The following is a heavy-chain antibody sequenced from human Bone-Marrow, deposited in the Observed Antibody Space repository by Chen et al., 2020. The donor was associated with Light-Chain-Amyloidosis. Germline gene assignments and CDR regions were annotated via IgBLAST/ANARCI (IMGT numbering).Heavy chain of an antibody. Sequence: QVQLQQWGAGLLKPSETLSLTCAVYGGSFSGYYWSWIRQPPGNGLEWIGEINHSGSTNYNPSLKSRVTISVDTSKNQFSLKLSSVTAADTAVYYCARVNPNYDFWSGYYWHFDYWGQGTLVTVSS. CDR2: INHSGST. D-gene: IGHD3-3*01. J-gene: IGHJ4*02. V-gene: IGHV4-34*01. CDR1: GGSFSGYY. CDR3: ARVNPNYDFWSGYYWHFDY.